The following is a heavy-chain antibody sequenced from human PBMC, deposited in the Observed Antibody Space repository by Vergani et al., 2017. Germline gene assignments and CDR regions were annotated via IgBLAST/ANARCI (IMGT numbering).Heavy chain of an antibody. D-gene: IGHD2/OR15-2a*01. CDR1: GFPFSNSA. V-gene: IGHV3-23*01. CDR3: VKEKIDLGSYFFDS. J-gene: IGHJ4*01. CDR2: ISGPGLST. Sequence: EVHLLESGGGLVQSGGSLRLSCAASGFPFSNSAVSWVRQAPGRGLAWVSSISGPGLSTSYADSVKGRFSISRDNSKNTVFLQMHSLRAEDTAIYYCVKEKIDLGSYFFDSWGHGILVTVSS.